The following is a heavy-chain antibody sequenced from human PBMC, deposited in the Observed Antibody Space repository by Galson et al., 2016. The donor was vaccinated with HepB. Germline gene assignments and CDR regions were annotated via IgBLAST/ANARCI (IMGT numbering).Heavy chain of an antibody. CDR2: ISGSGDST. CDR1: GSTFSDYA. D-gene: IGHD2-2*01. CDR3: AKGNIVQVPAAPYA. V-gene: IGHV3-23*01. J-gene: IGHJ1*01. Sequence: SLRLSCAASGSTFSDYAMSWVRQAPGKGLEWVSSISGSGDSTYYADAVKGRFTISRDNSRNTLYLQMDSLRAEDTAVHYCAKGNIVQVPAAPYAWGQGALVIVSS.